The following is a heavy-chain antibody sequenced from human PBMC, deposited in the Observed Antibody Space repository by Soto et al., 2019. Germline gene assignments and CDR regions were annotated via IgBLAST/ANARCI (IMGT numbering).Heavy chain of an antibody. J-gene: IGHJ5*02. Sequence: EVQLLESGGGLVQPGGSLRLSCAASGFTFSSYVMSWVRQAPGKGLEWVSAISGGGDSTYYADSVKGRVTLSSDNSKNTLYLQMNSLRAEDAAVYYCAKDPLYYDVWSGYYNWFDPWGQGTLVTVSS. CDR3: AKDPLYYDVWSGYYNWFDP. CDR2: ISGGGDST. CDR1: GFTFSSYV. D-gene: IGHD3-3*01. V-gene: IGHV3-23*01.